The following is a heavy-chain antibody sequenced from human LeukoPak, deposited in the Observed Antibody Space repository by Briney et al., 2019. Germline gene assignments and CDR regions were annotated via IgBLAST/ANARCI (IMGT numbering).Heavy chain of an antibody. CDR3: ARDLYRRIAAAGTGLYYFDY. D-gene: IGHD6-13*01. CDR1: GYTFTGYY. CDR2: INPNSGGT. V-gene: IGHV1-2*02. Sequence: ASVKVSCKASGYTFTGYYMHWVRQAPGQGLEWMGWINPNSGGTNYAQKFQGRVTMTRDTSISTAYMELSSLRSDDTAVYYCARDLYRRIAAAGTGLYYFDYWGQGTLVTVSS. J-gene: IGHJ4*02.